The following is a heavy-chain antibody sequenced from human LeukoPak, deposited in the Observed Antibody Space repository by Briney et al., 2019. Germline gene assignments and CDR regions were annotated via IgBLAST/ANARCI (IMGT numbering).Heavy chain of an antibody. J-gene: IGHJ4*02. CDR2: FSYTGKT. Sequence: SETLSLTCAVSGASVSSSHWNWIRQFPGRGLEWIGCFSYTGKTDYNPSLISRVTISLDTSKNQVSLKLTSVPAADTAVYYCSEGYFEPFDHWGQGTLVTVSS. CDR3: SEGYFEPFDH. D-gene: IGHD2/OR15-2a*01. V-gene: IGHV4-59*02. CDR1: GASVSSSH.